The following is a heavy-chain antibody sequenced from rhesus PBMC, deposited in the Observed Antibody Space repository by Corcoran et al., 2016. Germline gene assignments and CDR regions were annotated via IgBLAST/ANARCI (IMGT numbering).Heavy chain of an antibody. Sequence: QVQLQESGPGLVKPSETLSLPCAVSGYSLSSGYVWRWIRQPPGKGLERIGYIGGSSGSTNYNPSLKSRVTISKDTSKNQFSLKLSSVTAADTAVYYCARGAAATKWGQGVLVTVSS. D-gene: IGHD6-43*01. J-gene: IGHJ4*01. CDR3: ARGAAATK. CDR1: GYSLSSGYV. V-gene: IGHV4-127*01. CDR2: IGGSSGST.